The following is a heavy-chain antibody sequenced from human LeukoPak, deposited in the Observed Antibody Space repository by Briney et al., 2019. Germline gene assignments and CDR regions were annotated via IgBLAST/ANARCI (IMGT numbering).Heavy chain of an antibody. CDR3: ARALRVGAAGSDAFDI. CDR1: GYTFTSYG. J-gene: IGHJ3*02. CDR2: ISAYNGNT. D-gene: IGHD1-26*01. Sequence: ASVKVSCKASGYTFTSYGISWVRQAPGQGLEWMGWISAYNGNTNYAQKHQGRVTMTTDTSTSTAYMELRSLRSDDTAVYYCARALRVGAAGSDAFDIWGQGTMVTVSS. V-gene: IGHV1-18*01.